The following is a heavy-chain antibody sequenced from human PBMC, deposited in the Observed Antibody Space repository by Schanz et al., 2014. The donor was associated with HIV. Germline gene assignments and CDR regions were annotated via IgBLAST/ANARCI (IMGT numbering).Heavy chain of an antibody. CDR2: ISHDGSNK. Sequence: QVQLVESGGGMVLPGTSLRLSCAASGGTFSAHAFHWVRQAPGRGLEWVALISHDGSNKYYADSVKGRFTISKDNSKNTLYLQMNSLRAQDTAVYYCANTEYPYSSSSDYYYGMDVWGQGTTVTVSS. D-gene: IGHD6-6*01. J-gene: IGHJ6*02. CDR1: GGTFSAHA. CDR3: ANTEYPYSSSSDYYYGMDV. V-gene: IGHV3-30*18.